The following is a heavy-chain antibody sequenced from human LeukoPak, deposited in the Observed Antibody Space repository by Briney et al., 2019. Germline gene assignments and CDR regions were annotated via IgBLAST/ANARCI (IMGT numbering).Heavy chain of an antibody. CDR3: AKDLDSSGWYYFAY. V-gene: IGHV3-23*01. J-gene: IGHJ4*02. Sequence: PGGSLRLSCAASGFTFTSYSMSWVRQAPGKGLEWVSAISGSGGTTYYADSVKVRFTISRDNSKNTLFLQMNSLRAEDTAVYYCAKDLDSSGWYYFAYWGQGTLVTVSS. CDR2: ISGSGGTT. CDR1: GFTFTSYS. D-gene: IGHD6-19*01.